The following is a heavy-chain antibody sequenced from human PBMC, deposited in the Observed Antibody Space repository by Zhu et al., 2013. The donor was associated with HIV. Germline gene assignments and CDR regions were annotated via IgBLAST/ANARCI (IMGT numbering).Heavy chain of an antibody. Sequence: QVQLVQSGAEVKKPGASVKVSCKASGYTFSDYDITWVRQASGQGLEWMGWMNPDNGNTGYAQKFQGRITMTRKASITTAYMELSSLRSKDTAVYYSVRGEYYYGSGTPFDYWGQGTLVTVSS. CDR2: MNPDNGNT. V-gene: IGHV1-8*01. CDR1: GYTFSDYD. J-gene: IGHJ4*02. D-gene: IGHD3-10*01. CDR3: VRGEYYYGSGTPFDY.